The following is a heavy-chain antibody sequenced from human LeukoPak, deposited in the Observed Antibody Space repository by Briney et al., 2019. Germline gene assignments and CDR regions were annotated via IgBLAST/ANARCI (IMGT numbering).Heavy chain of an antibody. J-gene: IGHJ4*02. CDR3: ASTYGSGSYAEVYFDY. V-gene: IGHV5-51*01. D-gene: IGHD3-10*01. Sequence: GESLKISCKGSGYYFSSYWIGWVRQMPGKGLEWMGTIYPGDSDTRYSPSFQGQVTISADKSISAAYLQWSSPKASDTAMYYCASTYGSGSYAEVYFDYWGQGTLVTVSS. CDR2: IYPGDSDT. CDR1: GYYFSSYW.